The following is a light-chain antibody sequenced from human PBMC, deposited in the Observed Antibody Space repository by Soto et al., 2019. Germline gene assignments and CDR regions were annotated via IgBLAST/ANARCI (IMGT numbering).Light chain of an antibody. V-gene: IGLV2-8*01. Sequence: QSALTQPPSASGSPGQSVTISCTGTSSDVGGYNYVSWYQQHPGIAPKLMIYEVSKRPSGVPDRFSGSKSGNTASLTVSGLQAEDEADYYCSSYAGSNNVVFGGGTKLPS. CDR2: EVS. J-gene: IGLJ2*01. CDR3: SSYAGSNNVV. CDR1: SSDVGGYNY.